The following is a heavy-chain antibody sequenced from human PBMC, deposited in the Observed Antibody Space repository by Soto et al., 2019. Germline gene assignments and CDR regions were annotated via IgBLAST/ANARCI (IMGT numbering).Heavy chain of an antibody. V-gene: IGHV1-69*01. CDR2: VIPIFGTA. CDR3: ARGGLKTGIVGATHLVY. CDR1: GGTFSSYA. D-gene: IGHD1-26*01. J-gene: IGHJ4*02. Sequence: QVQLVQSGAEVKKPGSSVKVSCKASGGTFSSYAISWVRQAPGQGLEWMGGVIPIFGTANYAQKFQGRVTITADESTSTAYMELSSLRSEDTAVYYCARGGLKTGIVGATHLVYWGQGTLVTVSS.